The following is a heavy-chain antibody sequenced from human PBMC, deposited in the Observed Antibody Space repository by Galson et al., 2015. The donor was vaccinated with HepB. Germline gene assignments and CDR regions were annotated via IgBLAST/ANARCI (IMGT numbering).Heavy chain of an antibody. D-gene: IGHD3-22*01. CDR2: INTKVNNYAT. V-gene: IGHV3-73*01. Sequence: SLRLSCAASGFVFSASTMHWVRQASGKGLEWVGQINTKVNNYATIYAASLRGRFTMSRDDSRNTAYLHLSSLRSEDTAVYYCARLPSYYYENSGYDYWGQGTLVTVSS. CDR1: GFVFSAST. J-gene: IGHJ4*02. CDR3: ARLPSYYYENSGYDY.